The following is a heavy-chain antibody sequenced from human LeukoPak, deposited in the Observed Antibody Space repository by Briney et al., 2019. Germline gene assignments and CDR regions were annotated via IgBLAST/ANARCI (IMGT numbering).Heavy chain of an antibody. CDR1: GASISTNTHY. J-gene: IGHJ4*02. CDR3: ARAEYYFDY. D-gene: IGHD3-10*01. Sequence: SETLSLTCIVSGASISTNTHYWGWVRQPPGKGLEWIGYIYYSGSTNYNPSLKSRVTISVDTSKNQFSLKLSSVTAADTAVYYCARAEYYFDYWGQGTLVAVSS. CDR2: IYYSGST. V-gene: IGHV4-61*05.